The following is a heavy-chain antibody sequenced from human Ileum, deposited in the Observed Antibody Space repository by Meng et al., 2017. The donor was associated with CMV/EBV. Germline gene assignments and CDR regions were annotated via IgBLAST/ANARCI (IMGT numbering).Heavy chain of an antibody. Sequence: HLQSSVVVPVNPSQPLSPTCLVSGGSIRSCYYWWSWIRQPPGMGLELIGYISDSGSTYYNPSLRSRVTVSVDTSNNQFSLDLRSGTAADTAVYYCARAVAGWYFDLWGRGTLVTVSS. CDR1: GGSIRSCYYW. CDR3: ARAVAGWYFDL. CDR2: ISDSGST. V-gene: IGHV4-30-4*08. D-gene: IGHD3-10*01. J-gene: IGHJ2*01.